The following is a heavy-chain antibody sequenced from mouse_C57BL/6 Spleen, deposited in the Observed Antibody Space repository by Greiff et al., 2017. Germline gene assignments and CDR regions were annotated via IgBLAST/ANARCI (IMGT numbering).Heavy chain of an antibody. Sequence: VQLKESGPGLVKPSQSLSLTCSVTGYSITSGYYWNWIRQFPGNKLEWMGYISYDGSNNYNPSLKNRISITRDTSKNQFFLKLNSVTTEDTATYYCAGYDYDAFAYWGQGTLVTVSA. CDR2: ISYDGSN. J-gene: IGHJ3*01. CDR3: AGYDYDAFAY. CDR1: GYSITSGYY. V-gene: IGHV3-6*01. D-gene: IGHD2-4*01.